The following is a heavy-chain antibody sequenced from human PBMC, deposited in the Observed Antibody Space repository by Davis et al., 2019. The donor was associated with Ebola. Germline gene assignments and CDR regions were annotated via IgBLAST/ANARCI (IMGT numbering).Heavy chain of an antibody. CDR3: ARHSFFGELLSPLDS. D-gene: IGHD3-10*01. Sequence: PSETLSLSCTVSGGPINSGSYYWVWIRQPPGKGLEWIGSIYYSGRTSYSPSLKSRVTMSVDTSKSQFSLKLSSVTAADTAVYYCARHSFFGELLSPLDSWGQGTLVTVSP. J-gene: IGHJ4*02. CDR1: GGPINSGSYY. V-gene: IGHV4-39*01. CDR2: IYYSGRT.